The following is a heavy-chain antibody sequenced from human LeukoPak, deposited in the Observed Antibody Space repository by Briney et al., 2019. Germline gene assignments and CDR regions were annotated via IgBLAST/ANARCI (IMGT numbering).Heavy chain of an antibody. CDR2: IWYDGSNK. Sequence: PGGSLRLSCAASGFTFSSYAMSWVRQAPGKGLEWVAVIWYDGSNKYYADSVKGRFTISRDNSKNTLYLQMNSLRAEDTAVYYCARAYSPGYYYDSGYFQHWGQGTLVTVSS. CDR3: ARAYSPGYYYDSGYFQH. D-gene: IGHD3-22*01. J-gene: IGHJ1*01. CDR1: GFTFSSYA. V-gene: IGHV3-33*08.